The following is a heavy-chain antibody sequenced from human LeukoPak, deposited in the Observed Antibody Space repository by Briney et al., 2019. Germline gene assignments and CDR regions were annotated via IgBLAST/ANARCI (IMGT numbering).Heavy chain of an antibody. CDR3: ARVRASENAFDI. J-gene: IGHJ3*02. Sequence: ASVKVSCKASGGTFSSYAISWVRQAPGQGLEWMGWINAYGDNTNYAQELQGRVTMTTDTSTSTAYLELRSLRSDDTAVYYCARVRASENAFDIWGQGTMVTVSS. CDR2: INAYGDNT. V-gene: IGHV1-18*01. CDR1: GGTFSSYA.